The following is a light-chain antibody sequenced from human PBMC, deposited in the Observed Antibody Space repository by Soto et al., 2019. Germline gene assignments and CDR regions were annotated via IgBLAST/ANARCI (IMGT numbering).Light chain of an antibody. J-gene: IGKJ1*01. Sequence: DIQMTQSPSILSASVGDRVTITCRASQTISSKLIWYQQKPGKAPKLLIYKASSLESGVPSRFSGSGSGTEFTLTISSLQPDDFATYYCQQYNSYTWTFGQGTKVDIK. V-gene: IGKV1-5*03. CDR3: QQYNSYTWT. CDR1: QTISSK. CDR2: KAS.